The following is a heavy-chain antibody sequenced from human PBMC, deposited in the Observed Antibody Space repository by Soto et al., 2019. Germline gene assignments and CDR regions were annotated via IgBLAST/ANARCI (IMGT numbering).Heavy chain of an antibody. V-gene: IGHV5-51*01. Sequence: GESLQISCKGSGYSFATYWIGWVRQMPGKGLEWMGIIYPGDSDTRYSPSFQGQVTISADKSINTAYLQWSSLKASDTAMYYCATGGYCTTTSCYNFFDYWGQGSLVTVSS. J-gene: IGHJ4*02. CDR2: IYPGDSDT. D-gene: IGHD2-2*02. CDR1: GYSFATYW. CDR3: ATGGYCTTTSCYNFFDY.